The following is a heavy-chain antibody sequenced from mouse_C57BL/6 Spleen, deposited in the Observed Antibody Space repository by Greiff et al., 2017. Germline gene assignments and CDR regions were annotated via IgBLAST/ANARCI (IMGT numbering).Heavy chain of an antibody. CDR3: ARSEDWDDAMDY. CDR1: GYAFSSSW. J-gene: IGHJ4*01. Sequence: QVQLKESGPELVKPGASVKISCKASGYAFSSSWMNWVKQRPGKGLEWIGRIYPGDGDTNYNGKFKGKATLTADKSSSTAYMQLSSLTSEDSAVYFCARSEDWDDAMDYWGQGTSVTVSS. D-gene: IGHD4-1*01. V-gene: IGHV1-82*01. CDR2: IYPGDGDT.